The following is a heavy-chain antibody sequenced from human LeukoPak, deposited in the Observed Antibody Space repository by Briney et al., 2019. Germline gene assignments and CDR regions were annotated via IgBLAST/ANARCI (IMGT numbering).Heavy chain of an antibody. Sequence: SETLSLTCTVSGGSISSYYWSCIRQPPGKGLEWIGYIYYSGSTNYNPSLKSQVTISVDTSKNQFSLRLSSVTAADTAVYYCARARSANYCSSTSCYLPKTYYFDYWGQGTLVTVSS. J-gene: IGHJ4*02. CDR2: IYYSGST. CDR1: GGSISSYY. V-gene: IGHV4-59*01. D-gene: IGHD2-2*01. CDR3: ARARSANYCSSTSCYLPKTYYFDY.